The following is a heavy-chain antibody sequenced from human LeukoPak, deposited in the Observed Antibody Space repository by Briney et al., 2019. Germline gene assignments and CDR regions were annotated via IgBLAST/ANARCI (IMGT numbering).Heavy chain of an antibody. J-gene: IGHJ4*02. V-gene: IGHV1-46*01. Sequence: HRASVTVSCKASVYAFTTYDMYSVRPTPGQGREWMGMISTGGGSTNYAQKCQGRVTMTRDTSTSTLYMALSSLISEDTAVYYCARSYSTAWPEYYWGQGTLVTVSS. CDR3: ARSYSTAWPEYY. D-gene: IGHD6-19*01. CDR2: ISTGGGST. CDR1: VYAFTTYD.